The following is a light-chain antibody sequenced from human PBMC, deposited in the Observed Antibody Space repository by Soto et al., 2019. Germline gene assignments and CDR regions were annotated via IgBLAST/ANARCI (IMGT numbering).Light chain of an antibody. Sequence: EIVMTQSPATLSVSPGERATLSCRASQSVSSNLAWYQQKPGQAPSLLISGASTRATGIPARFSGSGSGTEFTLTISSLQSEDFAVYYCQQYYDWPPYTFGQGTKLEIK. CDR3: QQYYDWPPYT. J-gene: IGKJ2*01. CDR2: GAS. CDR1: QSVSSN. V-gene: IGKV3-15*01.